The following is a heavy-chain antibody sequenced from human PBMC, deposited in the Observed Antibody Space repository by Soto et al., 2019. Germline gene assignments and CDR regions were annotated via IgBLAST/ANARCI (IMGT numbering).Heavy chain of an antibody. Sequence: QVQLQQWGAGLLKPSETLSLTCAVYGGSFSGYYWSWIRQPPGKGLEWIGEINHSGSTNYNPSHKSRVTRSVDTAKNQFSLKRRSVTAEDTAVDYCARGEGGSGSYYLDYWGQGTLVTVSS. CDR2: INHSGST. V-gene: IGHV4-34*01. D-gene: IGHD3-10*01. J-gene: IGHJ4*02. CDR3: ARGEGGSGSYYLDY. CDR1: GGSFSGYY.